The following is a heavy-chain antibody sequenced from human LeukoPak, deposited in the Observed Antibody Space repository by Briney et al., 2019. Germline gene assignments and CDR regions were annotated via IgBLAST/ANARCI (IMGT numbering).Heavy chain of an antibody. CDR3: ARDLKTSGWYGDFDY. CDR2: IFSGGST. CDR1: GFTVSSNY. Sequence: TGGSLRLSCVASGFTVSSNYMSWVRQAPGKGLEWVSAIFSGGSTFYADSVTGRFTISRDNSKNTLYLEMNSLRAEDTAVYYCARDLKTSGWYGDFDYWGQGTLVTVSS. V-gene: IGHV3-53*01. J-gene: IGHJ4*02. D-gene: IGHD6-19*01.